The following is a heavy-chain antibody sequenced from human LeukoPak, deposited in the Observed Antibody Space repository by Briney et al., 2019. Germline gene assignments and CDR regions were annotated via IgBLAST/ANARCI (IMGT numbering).Heavy chain of an antibody. J-gene: IGHJ4*02. V-gene: IGHV3-23*01. D-gene: IGHD4-23*01. Sequence: GGSLRLSCAASGFTFSSYAMSWVRQAPGKGLEWVSAISGSGGSTYYADSVKGRFTISRDNSKNTLYLQMNSLRAEDTAVYYCAKGTDYGGITYYFDYWGQGTLVTVSS. CDR3: AKGTDYGGITYYFDY. CDR1: GFTFSSYA. CDR2: ISGSGGST.